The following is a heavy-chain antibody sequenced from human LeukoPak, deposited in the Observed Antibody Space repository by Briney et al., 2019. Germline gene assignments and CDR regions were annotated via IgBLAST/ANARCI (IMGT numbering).Heavy chain of an antibody. Sequence: GASVKVSCKASGYTFTSYDINWVRQATGQGLEWMGWMNPNSGNTGYAQKFQGRVTMTRNTSISTAYMELSSLRSEDTVVYYCARGSPPNYYGSGSYLLGFDPWGQGTLVTVSS. V-gene: IGHV1-8*01. CDR3: ARGSPPNYYGSGSYLLGFDP. CDR2: MNPNSGNT. J-gene: IGHJ5*02. D-gene: IGHD3-10*01. CDR1: GYTFTSYD.